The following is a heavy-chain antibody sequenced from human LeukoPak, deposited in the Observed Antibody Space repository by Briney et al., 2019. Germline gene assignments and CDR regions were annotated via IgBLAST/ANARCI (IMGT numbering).Heavy chain of an antibody. CDR3: AKGADSSGYCFDY. J-gene: IGHJ4*02. V-gene: IGHV3-30*18. CDR1: GFTFSSYE. CDR2: ISYDGSNK. Sequence: GGSLRLSCAASGFTFSSYEMNWVRQAPGKGLEWVAVISYDGSNKYYADSVKGRFTISRDNSKNTLYLQMNSLRAEDTAVYYCAKGADSSGYCFDYWGQGTLVTVSS. D-gene: IGHD3-22*01.